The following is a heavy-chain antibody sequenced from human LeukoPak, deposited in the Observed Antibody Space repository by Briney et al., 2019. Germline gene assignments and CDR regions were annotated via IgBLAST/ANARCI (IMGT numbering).Heavy chain of an antibody. J-gene: IGHJ4*02. CDR2: ISGSGGST. CDR1: GFTFSSYA. V-gene: IGHV3-23*01. Sequence: GGSLRLSCAASGFTFSSYAMSWVRQAPGKGLEWVSAISGSGGSTYYADSVKGRFTISRDNSKNSLYLQMNSLRAEDTAVYYCARDHRYCSSTSCYALDYWGQGTLVTVSS. D-gene: IGHD2-2*01. CDR3: ARDHRYCSSTSCYALDY.